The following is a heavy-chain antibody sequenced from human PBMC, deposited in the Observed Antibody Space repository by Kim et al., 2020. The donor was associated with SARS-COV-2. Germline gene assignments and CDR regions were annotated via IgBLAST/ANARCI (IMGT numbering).Heavy chain of an antibody. CDR3: VKYFGSGSTFDS. CDR1: GFIFRTYA. J-gene: IGHJ4*02. Sequence: GGSLRLSCAASGFIFRTYAMGWVRQAPGKGLEWVSTIAGSTTTTWYIDSVRGRFTISRDNSENTLYLQMNSLRVEDTALYYCVKYFGSGSTFDSWGPGT. V-gene: IGHV3-23*01. CDR2: IAGSTTTT. D-gene: IGHD3-10*01.